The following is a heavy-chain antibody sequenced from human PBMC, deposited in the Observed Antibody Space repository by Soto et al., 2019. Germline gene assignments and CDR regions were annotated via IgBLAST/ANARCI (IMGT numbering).Heavy chain of an antibody. D-gene: IGHD3-10*01. CDR2: VNPILSMS. CDR1: GDTFSFYS. V-gene: IGHV1-69*02. CDR3: ATSYGSGYRAFDY. Sequence: SVKVSCKASGDTFSFYSINWVRQAPGLGLEWMGRVNPILSMSNYAQRFQGRVTMTADKSTSTAYMELSGLRSENTAMYYCATSYGSGYRAFDYWGQGALVTVSS. J-gene: IGHJ4*02.